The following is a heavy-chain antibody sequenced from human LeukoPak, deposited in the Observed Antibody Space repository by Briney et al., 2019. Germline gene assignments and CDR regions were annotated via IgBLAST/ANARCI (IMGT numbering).Heavy chain of an antibody. D-gene: IGHD2-2*01. CDR1: GFTFSFYY. Sequence: GGSVSLSCAPSGFTFSFYYMSWIRQARGEGLVCGSYISRSGSTIYYADSVKGRFTMSRDNAKNSLYLQMNSLRAEDTAVYYCARDNRIVVVPAAGYGIDVWGQGTTVTVSS. CDR3: ARDNRIVVVPAAGYGIDV. CDR2: ISRSGSTI. J-gene: IGHJ6*02. V-gene: IGHV3-11*01.